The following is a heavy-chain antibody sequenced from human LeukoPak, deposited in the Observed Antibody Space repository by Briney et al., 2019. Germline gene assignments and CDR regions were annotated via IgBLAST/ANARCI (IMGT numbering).Heavy chain of an antibody. D-gene: IGHD3-22*01. CDR2: ISSSSSYI. V-gene: IGHV3-21*01. CDR1: GFTFSSYS. J-gene: IGHJ5*02. Sequence: PGGSLRLSCAASGFTFSSYSMNWVRQAPGKGLEWVSSISSSSSYIYYADSVKGRFTISRDNAKNSLYLQMNSLRAADTAVYYCARDPEVLPYYYDSSGYFTFDPWGQGTLVTVSS. CDR3: ARDPEVLPYYYDSSGYFTFDP.